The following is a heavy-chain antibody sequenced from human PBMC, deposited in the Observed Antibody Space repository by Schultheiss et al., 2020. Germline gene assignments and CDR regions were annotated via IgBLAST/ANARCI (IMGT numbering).Heavy chain of an antibody. CDR3: ARGNGDYGYYYYYGMDV. V-gene: IGHV4-59*12. CDR1: GGSISSYY. Sequence: SETLSLTCTVSGGSISSYYWSWIRQPPGKGLEWIGYIYYSGSTNYNPSLKSRVTISVDKSKNQFSLKLSSVTAADTAVYYCARGNGDYGYYYYYGMDVWGQGNTVTVSS. J-gene: IGHJ6*02. CDR2: IYYSGST. D-gene: IGHD4-17*01.